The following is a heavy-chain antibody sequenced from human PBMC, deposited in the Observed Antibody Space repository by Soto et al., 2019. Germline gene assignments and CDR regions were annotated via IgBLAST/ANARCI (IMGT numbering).Heavy chain of an antibody. V-gene: IGHV4-59*01. Sequence: PSETLSLTCTVSGGSISFYYWSWIRRPPGKGLEWIGYIYYSGSTNYNPSLKSRVTISVDTSKNQFSLKLSSVTAADTAVYYCAREDSSTLGPYFDYWGQGTLVTVSS. CDR3: AREDSSTLGPYFDY. CDR1: GGSISFYY. D-gene: IGHD6-13*01. CDR2: IYYSGST. J-gene: IGHJ4*02.